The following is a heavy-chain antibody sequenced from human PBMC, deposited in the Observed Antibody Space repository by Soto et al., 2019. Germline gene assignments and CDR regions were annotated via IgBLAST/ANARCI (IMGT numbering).Heavy chain of an antibody. V-gene: IGHV3-23*01. Sequence: PGRSVTLSCAASGFTFSRYAMSWVRQAPGKGLEWVSVIWSAGLIYYADSVRGRFTISRDISKNILYLEMTSLRADDTAVYYCAREAPLDVWGRGTTVNVSS. CDR3: AREAPLDV. CDR2: IWSAGLI. CDR1: GFTFSRYA. J-gene: IGHJ6*02.